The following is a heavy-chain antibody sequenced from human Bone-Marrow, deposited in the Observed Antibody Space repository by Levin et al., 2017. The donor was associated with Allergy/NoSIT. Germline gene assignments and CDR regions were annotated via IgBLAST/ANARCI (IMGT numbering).Heavy chain of an antibody. V-gene: IGHV3-30-3*01. CDR3: ARDVGGYGDDGGGAFDI. CDR1: GFTFSSYA. Sequence: PGGSLRLSCAASGFTFSSYAMHWVRQAPGKGLEWVAVISYDGSNKYYADSVKGRFTISRDNSKNTLYLQMNSLRAEDTAVYYCARDVGGYGDDGGGAFDIWGQGTMVTVSS. CDR2: ISYDGSNK. D-gene: IGHD4-17*01. J-gene: IGHJ3*02.